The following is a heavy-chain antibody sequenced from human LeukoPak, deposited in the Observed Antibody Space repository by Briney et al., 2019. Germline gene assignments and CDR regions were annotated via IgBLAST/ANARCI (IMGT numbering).Heavy chain of an antibody. CDR1: GYTFTSYG. CDR2: ISAYNGNT. V-gene: IGHV1-18*01. Sequence: ASVKVSCKASGYTFTSYGISWVRQAPGQGLEWMGWISAYNGNTNYAQKPQGRDTMTTDTSTSTAYMELRSLRSDDTAVYYCARDLLVVGATYWFDPWGQGTLVTVSS. J-gene: IGHJ5*02. CDR3: ARDLLVVGATYWFDP. D-gene: IGHD1-26*01.